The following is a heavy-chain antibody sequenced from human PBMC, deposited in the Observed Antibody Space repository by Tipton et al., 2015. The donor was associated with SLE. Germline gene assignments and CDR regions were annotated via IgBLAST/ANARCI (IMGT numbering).Heavy chain of an antibody. J-gene: IGHJ6*02. Sequence: QLVQSGAEVKKPGASVKVSCKASGYTFTGYFIHWVRQVPGQGLEWMGWINPTRGGTMYAQKFQDRVTLTRDTSVSTVYMEMTSLRSDDTAMYYCARDFRDIVVVLHRMDVWGQGTTVTVSS. CDR1: GYTFTGYF. V-gene: IGHV1-2*02. CDR2: INPTRGGT. D-gene: IGHD2-15*01. CDR3: ARDFRDIVVVLHRMDV.